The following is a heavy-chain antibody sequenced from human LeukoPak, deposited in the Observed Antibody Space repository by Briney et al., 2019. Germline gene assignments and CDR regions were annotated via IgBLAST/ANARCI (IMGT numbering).Heavy chain of an antibody. Sequence: GGSLRLSCAASGLTFTDYWMSWIRQVLGKGLEWVAHIKEDGSEKYYVDSVKGRFAISRDNARNSLYLQMNTLRAEDTAVYYCAKDLSSSWYYYGMDVWGQGTTVTVSS. CDR2: IKEDGSEK. V-gene: IGHV3-7*01. CDR3: AKDLSSSWYYYGMDV. J-gene: IGHJ6*02. CDR1: GLTFTDYW. D-gene: IGHD6-13*01.